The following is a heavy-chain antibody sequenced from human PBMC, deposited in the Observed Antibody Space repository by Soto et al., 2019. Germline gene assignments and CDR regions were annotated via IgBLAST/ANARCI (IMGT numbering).Heavy chain of an antibody. J-gene: IGHJ4*02. Sequence: QVQLVESGGGVVQPGKSLRLSCAASGFSFSSYGIHWVRQAPGKGLEWVAVIWYDGSHEYYADSVKGRFSISRDNSKSTVYLQMNSLRAEDTAVYYWAKDRGGGAVVPDYWGQGTLVTVSS. CDR1: GFSFSSYG. CDR3: AKDRGGGAVVPDY. D-gene: IGHD2-21*01. CDR2: IWYDGSHE. V-gene: IGHV3-33*06.